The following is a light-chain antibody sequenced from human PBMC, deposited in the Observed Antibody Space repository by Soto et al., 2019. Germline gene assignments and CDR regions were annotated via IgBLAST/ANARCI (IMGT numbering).Light chain of an antibody. CDR2: GTS. J-gene: IGKJ1*01. V-gene: IGKV3-20*01. Sequence: EIVLTQSPGTLSLSPGERATLSCRASQSVASSYLAWYQQKLGQSPRLLIYGTSSRATGIPDRFSGSGSGTDFTLTISRLEPEDFAVYYCQQYGGSPTFGQGTKVEIK. CDR1: QSVASSY. CDR3: QQYGGSPT.